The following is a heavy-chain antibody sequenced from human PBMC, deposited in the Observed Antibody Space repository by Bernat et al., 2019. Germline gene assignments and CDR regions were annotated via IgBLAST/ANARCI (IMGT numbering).Heavy chain of an antibody. V-gene: IGHV4-39*01. CDR2: IYYSGST. D-gene: IGHD2-15*01. J-gene: IGHJ5*02. Sequence: QLQLQESGPGLVKPSETLSLTCTVSGGSISSSSYYWGWIRQPPGKGLEWIGSIYYSGSTDYNPSLKSRVTISVDTSKNQFSLKLSSVSAADTAVYYCARSPVVVAATGWFDPWGQGTLVTVSS. CDR3: ARSPVVVAATGWFDP. CDR1: GGSISSSSYY.